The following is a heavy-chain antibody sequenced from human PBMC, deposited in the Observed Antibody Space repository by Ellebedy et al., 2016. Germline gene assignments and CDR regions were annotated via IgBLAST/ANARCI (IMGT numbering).Heavy chain of an antibody. J-gene: IGHJ4*02. CDR3: AKGNLVVRESDY. V-gene: IGHV3-23*01. CDR2: IASGGDT. CDR1: GFTFSSCS. Sequence: GESLKISCAASGFTFSSCSMGWVRQAPGKGLEWVSSIASGGDTYYTDSVKGRFTISRDNSQNSLYLQLISVRVEDTAVYFCAKGNLVVRESDYWGQGTLVTVSS. D-gene: IGHD3-10*01.